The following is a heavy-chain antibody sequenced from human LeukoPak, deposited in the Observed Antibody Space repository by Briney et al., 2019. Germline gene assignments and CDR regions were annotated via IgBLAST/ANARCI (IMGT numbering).Heavy chain of an antibody. CDR1: GYSFTSYW. D-gene: IGHD2-2*01. J-gene: IGHJ4*02. CDR2: IHPGDSDT. Sequence: GESLKISCKGSGYSFTSYWIGWVRQLPGKGLEWMGIIHPGDSDTRYSPSFQGQVTISADKSISTAYLQWSSLKASDTAMYYCARRQGCSSTSCPPDSWGQGTLVTVSS. V-gene: IGHV5-51*01. CDR3: ARRQGCSSTSCPPDS.